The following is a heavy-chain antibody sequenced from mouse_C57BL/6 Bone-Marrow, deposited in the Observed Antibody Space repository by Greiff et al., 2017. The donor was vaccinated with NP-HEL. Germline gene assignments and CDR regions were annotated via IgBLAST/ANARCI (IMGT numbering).Heavy chain of an antibody. CDR2: ISYDGSN. CDR3: AREGCSSGRDY. D-gene: IGHD3-2*02. CDR1: GYSITSGYY. J-gene: IGHJ4*01. Sequence: EVQLQQSGPGLVKPSQSLSLTCSVTGYSITSGYYWNWIRQFPGNKLEWMGYISYDGSNNYNPSLKNRISITRDTSKNQFFLKLNSVTTENTATYYCAREGCSSGRDYWGQGTSVTVSS. V-gene: IGHV3-6*01.